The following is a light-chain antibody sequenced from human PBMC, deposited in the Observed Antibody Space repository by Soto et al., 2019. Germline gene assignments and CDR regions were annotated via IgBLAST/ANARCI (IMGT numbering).Light chain of an antibody. Sequence: QSALTQPPSASGSPGQSVTISCTGTKNDIGVYDFVSWYQHHPGKAPRLIIYEVVQRPSGVPDRFSGSRSGTSASLAISGLRSEDEADYYCTAWDDRLRGWMFGGGTKLTVL. CDR2: EVV. V-gene: IGLV2-8*01. J-gene: IGLJ3*02. CDR1: KNDIGVYDF. CDR3: TAWDDRLRGWM.